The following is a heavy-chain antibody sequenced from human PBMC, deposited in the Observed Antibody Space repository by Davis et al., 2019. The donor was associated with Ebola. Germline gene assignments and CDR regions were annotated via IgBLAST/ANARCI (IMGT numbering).Heavy chain of an antibody. Sequence: GESLKISCAASGFTFTNYWMNWVRQAPGKGLEWLSYITNGGSTNSYADSVKGRFTVSRDNAKNSLFLQMNSLKTEDTAVYYCTGGSGSYRDYWGQGTLVTVSS. CDR1: GFTFTNYW. V-gene: IGHV3-48*01. J-gene: IGHJ4*02. D-gene: IGHD1-26*01. CDR3: TGGSGSYRDY. CDR2: ITNGGSTN.